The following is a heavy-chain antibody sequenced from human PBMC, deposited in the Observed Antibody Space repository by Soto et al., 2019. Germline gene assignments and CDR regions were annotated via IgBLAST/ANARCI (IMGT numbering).Heavy chain of an antibody. J-gene: IGHJ6*02. Sequence: QVQLQESGPGLVKPSQTLSLTCTVSGGSISSGGYYWSWIRQHPGKGLEWIGYIYYSGSTYYNPSLKSRVTISVDTSKNQFSLKLSSVTVADTAVYYCARDGEFSSSLNRRYYYYGMDVWGQGTTVTVSS. CDR2: IYYSGST. V-gene: IGHV4-31*03. CDR1: GGSISSGGYY. CDR3: ARDGEFSSSLNRRYYYYGMDV. D-gene: IGHD6-13*01.